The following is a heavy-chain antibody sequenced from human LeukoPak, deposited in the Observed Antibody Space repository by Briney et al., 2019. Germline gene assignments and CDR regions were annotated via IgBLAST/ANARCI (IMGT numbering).Heavy chain of an antibody. CDR1: GFTFSSSA. Sequence: SVKVFCKASGFTFSSSAVQWVRQARGQRLEWIGWIVVGSGNTNYAQKFQERVTITRDMSTSTAYMELSSLRPEDTAVYYCAAADSISSSSDYYYYGMDVWGQGTTVTVSS. J-gene: IGHJ6*02. CDR2: IVVGSGNT. V-gene: IGHV1-58*01. D-gene: IGHD6-13*01. CDR3: AAADSISSSSDYYYYGMDV.